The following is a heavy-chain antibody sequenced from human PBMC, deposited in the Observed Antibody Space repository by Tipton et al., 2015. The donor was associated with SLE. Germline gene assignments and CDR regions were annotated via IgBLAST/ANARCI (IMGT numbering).Heavy chain of an antibody. Sequence: TLSLTCTVSGGSVNTGNCYWTWIRQHPGKGLEWIGFITSSGYTNYNPSLQSRVTISIDTSKNQCSLKLSSMSAADTAVYYCARDHFLDYWGQGILVNVSS. CDR1: GGSVNTGNCY. CDR2: ITSSGYT. D-gene: IGHD2/OR15-2a*01. J-gene: IGHJ4*02. CDR3: ARDHFLDY. V-gene: IGHV4-61*01.